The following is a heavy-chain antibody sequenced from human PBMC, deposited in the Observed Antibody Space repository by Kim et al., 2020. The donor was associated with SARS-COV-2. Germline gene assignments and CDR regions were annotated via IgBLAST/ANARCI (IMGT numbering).Heavy chain of an antibody. CDR3: ARAGYYDSSGYSDAFDI. V-gene: IGHV4-30-2*01. J-gene: IGHJ3*02. CDR1: GGSISSGGYS. D-gene: IGHD3-22*01. Sequence: SETLSLTCAVSGGSISSGGYSWSWIRQPPGKGLEWIGYIYHSGSTYYNPSLKSRVTISVDRSKNQFSLKLSSVTAADTAVYYCARAGYYDSSGYSDAFDIWGQGTMVTVSS. CDR2: IYHSGST.